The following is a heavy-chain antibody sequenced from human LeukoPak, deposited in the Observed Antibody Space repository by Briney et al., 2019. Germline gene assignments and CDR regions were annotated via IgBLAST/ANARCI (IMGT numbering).Heavy chain of an antibody. CDR3: AKAHERYSSSWYVETFDY. CDR1: GFTFSSYA. D-gene: IGHD6-13*01. CDR2: ISGSGGST. Sequence: GGSLRLSCTASGFTFSSYAMSWVRQAPGKGLEWVSAISGSGGSTYYADSVKGRFTISRDNSKYTLYLQMNSLRAEDTAVYYCAKAHERYSSSWYVETFDYWGQGTLVTVSS. V-gene: IGHV3-23*01. J-gene: IGHJ4*02.